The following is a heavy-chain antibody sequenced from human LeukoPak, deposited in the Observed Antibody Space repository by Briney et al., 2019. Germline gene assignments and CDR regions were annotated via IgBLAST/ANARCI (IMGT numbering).Heavy chain of an antibody. Sequence: GGSLRLSCAAAGFTFSNYWMHWVRQAPGKGLVWVSRIKSDGRTNYADSVKGRFTISRDNAKNTVSLQMNSLRAEDTGVYYCAKDQAWGSYYYFDYWGQGTLVTVSS. V-gene: IGHV3-74*01. CDR3: AKDQAWGSYYYFDY. D-gene: IGHD7-27*01. J-gene: IGHJ4*02. CDR1: GFTFSNYW. CDR2: IKSDGRT.